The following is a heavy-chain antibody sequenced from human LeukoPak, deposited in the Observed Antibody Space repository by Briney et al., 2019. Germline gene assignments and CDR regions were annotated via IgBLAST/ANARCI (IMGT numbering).Heavy chain of an antibody. D-gene: IGHD6-13*01. CDR1: GGSISSYY. V-gene: IGHV4-59*01. CDR2: IYYSGST. Sequence: SETLSLTCTVSGGSISSYYWSWIRQPPGKGLEWIGYIYYSGSTDYNPSLKSRVTISVDTSKNQFSLKLSSVTAADTAVYYCAGSSSWYSPSWYFDLWGRGTLVTVSS. CDR3: AGSSSWYSPSWYFDL. J-gene: IGHJ2*01.